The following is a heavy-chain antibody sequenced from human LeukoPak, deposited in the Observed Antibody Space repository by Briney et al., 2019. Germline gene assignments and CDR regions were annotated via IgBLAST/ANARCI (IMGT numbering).Heavy chain of an antibody. Sequence: SETLSLTCTVSGGSISSGDYYWSWIRLPPGKGLEWIGYIYYSGSTYYNPSLKSRVTISVDTSKNQFSLKLSSVAAADTAVYYCARDPFPHAINYYDSSGYPWGQGTLVTVSS. D-gene: IGHD3-22*01. CDR1: GGSISSGDYY. J-gene: IGHJ5*02. CDR3: ARDPFPHAINYYDSSGYP. CDR2: IYYSGST. V-gene: IGHV4-30-4*08.